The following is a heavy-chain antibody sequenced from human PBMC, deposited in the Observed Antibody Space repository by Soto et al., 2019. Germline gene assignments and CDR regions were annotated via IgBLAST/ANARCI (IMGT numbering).Heavy chain of an antibody. V-gene: IGHV3-23*01. CDR2: ISGSGGST. D-gene: IGHD3-3*01. Sequence: GGSLRLSCAASGFTFSSYAMSWVRQAPGKGLEWVSAISGSGGSTYYADSVKGRFTISRDNSKNTLYLQMNSLRAEDTAVYYCAIDPLYDFWSGYYDDQFDYWGQGTLVTVSS. CDR3: AIDPLYDFWSGYYDDQFDY. CDR1: GFTFSSYA. J-gene: IGHJ4*02.